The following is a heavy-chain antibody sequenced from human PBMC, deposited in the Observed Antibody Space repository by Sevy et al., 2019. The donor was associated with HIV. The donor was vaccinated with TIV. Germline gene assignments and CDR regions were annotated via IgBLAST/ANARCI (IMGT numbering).Heavy chain of an antibody. V-gene: IGHV3-30*18. Sequence: GGSLRLSCAASGFTFSSYGMHWVRQAPGKGLEWVAVISYDGSNKYYADSVKGRFTISRDNSKNTLYLQMNSPRAEDTAVYYCAKDLPYSSGWPYGMDVWGQGTTVTVSS. CDR2: ISYDGSNK. J-gene: IGHJ6*02. CDR3: AKDLPYSSGWPYGMDV. CDR1: GFTFSSYG. D-gene: IGHD6-19*01.